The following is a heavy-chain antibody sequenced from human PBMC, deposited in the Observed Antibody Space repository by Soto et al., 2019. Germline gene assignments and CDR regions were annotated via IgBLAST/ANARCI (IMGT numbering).Heavy chain of an antibody. D-gene: IGHD3-3*01. Sequence: SETLSLTCSVSGASITSISSYWGWIRQPPGKGLEWIARIYHSGSTYYNPSLKSRVTISVDTSKDQFSLKLSSVTAADTAVYYCARDRGFWSGLYNWFDPWGQGTLVTVSS. CDR1: GASITSISSY. J-gene: IGHJ5*02. CDR3: ARDRGFWSGLYNWFDP. V-gene: IGHV4-39*07. CDR2: IYHSGST.